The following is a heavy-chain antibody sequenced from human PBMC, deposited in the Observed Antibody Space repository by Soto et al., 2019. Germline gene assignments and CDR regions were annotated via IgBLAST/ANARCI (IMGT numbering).Heavy chain of an antibody. J-gene: IGHJ6*02. D-gene: IGHD3-3*01. V-gene: IGHV3-74*01. CDR3: ARKRENYDFWSGYSEAYYGMDV. CDR1: GFTFSSYW. CDR2: INSDGSST. Sequence: GGSLRLSCAASGFTFSSYWMHWVRQAPGKGPVWVSRINSDGSSTSYADSVKGRFTISRDNAKNTLYLQMNSLRAEDTAVYYCARKRENYDFWSGYSEAYYGMDVWGQGTTVTVSS.